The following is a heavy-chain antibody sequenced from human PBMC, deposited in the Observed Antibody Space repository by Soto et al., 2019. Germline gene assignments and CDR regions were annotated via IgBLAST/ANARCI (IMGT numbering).Heavy chain of an antibody. CDR3: ARDSRSYYLDY. J-gene: IGHJ4*02. CDR2: IYYSGST. V-gene: IGHV4-59*01. CDR1: GGSISGYY. D-gene: IGHD6-6*01. Sequence: PSETLSLTCTVSGGSISGYYWSWIRQPPGKGLEWIGYIYYSGSTNYNPSLKSRVTISVDTSKSQFSLKLSSVTAADTAVYYCARDSRSYYLDYWGQGTLVTVSS.